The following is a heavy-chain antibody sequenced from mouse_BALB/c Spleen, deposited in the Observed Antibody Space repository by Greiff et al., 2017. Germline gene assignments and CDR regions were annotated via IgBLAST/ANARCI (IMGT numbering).Heavy chain of an antibody. D-gene: IGHD6-1*01. CDR3: TRDNYYAMDY. CDR2: INPSNGGT. J-gene: IGHJ4*01. V-gene: IGHV1S81*02. Sequence: VQLQQPGAELVKPGASVKLSCKASGYTFTSYYMYWVKQRPGQGLEWIGGINPSNGGTNFNEKFKSKATLTVDKSSSTAYMQLSSLTSEDSAVYYCTRDNYYAMDYWGQGTSVTVSS. CDR1: GYTFTSYY.